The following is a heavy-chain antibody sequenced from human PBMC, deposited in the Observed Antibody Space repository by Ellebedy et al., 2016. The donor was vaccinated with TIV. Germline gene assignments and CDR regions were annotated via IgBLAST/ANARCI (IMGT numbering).Heavy chain of an antibody. V-gene: IGHV1-2*04. D-gene: IGHD4-17*01. CDR2: INPNSGGT. CDR1: GYTFTAYY. J-gene: IGHJ6*02. CDR3: ARYYGDYSYYYYGMDV. Sequence: ASVKVSXKASGYTFTAYYIHWVRQAPGQGLEWMGWINPNSGGTNYAQKFQGWVTMTRDTSISTAYMELSRLRSDDTAVYYCARYYGDYSYYYYGMDVWGQGTTVTVSS.